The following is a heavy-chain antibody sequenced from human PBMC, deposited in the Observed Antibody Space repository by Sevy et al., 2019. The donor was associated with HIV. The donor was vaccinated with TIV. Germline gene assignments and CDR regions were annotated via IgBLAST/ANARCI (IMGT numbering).Heavy chain of an antibody. J-gene: IGHJ4*02. CDR2: ISWNSGSI. CDR3: AKDLEAAADYYFDY. D-gene: IGHD6-13*01. CDR1: GFTFDDYA. V-gene: IGHV3-9*01. Sequence: GGSLRLSCAASGFTFDDYAMHWVRQAPGKGLEWVSGISWNSGSIGYADSVKGRFTISRDNAKNSLYLQMNSLSAEDTALYYCAKDLEAAADYYFDYWGQGTLVTVSS.